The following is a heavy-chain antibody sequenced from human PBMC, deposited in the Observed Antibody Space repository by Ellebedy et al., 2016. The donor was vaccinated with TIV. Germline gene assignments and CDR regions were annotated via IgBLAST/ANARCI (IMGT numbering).Heavy chain of an antibody. CDR3: ARVLSKGGYYYDGSGYYRYWYFDL. V-gene: IGHV1-8*01. D-gene: IGHD3-22*01. Sequence: ASVKVSCXASGYTFTTYEINWVRKVTGQGLEWMGWMSPNSGHTGYPQNFQGRVTMTRNTSISTAYMELRSLRSDDTAVYYCARVLSKGGYYYDGSGYYRYWYFDLWGRGTLVTVSS. J-gene: IGHJ2*01. CDR2: MSPNSGHT. CDR1: GYTFTTYE.